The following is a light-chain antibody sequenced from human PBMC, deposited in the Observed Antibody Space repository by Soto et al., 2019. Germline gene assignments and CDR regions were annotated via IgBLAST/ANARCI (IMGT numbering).Light chain of an antibody. CDR3: SAWDASLNGYV. Sequence: QSVLTQPPSASGTPGQRLTISFSGSSSNIGSKTVNWYQQLPGTAPKLLIYSNYQRPSGVPDRFSGSKSGTSASLAISGLQSEDEAEYYCSAWDASLNGYVFGTGTKLTVL. J-gene: IGLJ1*01. CDR1: SSNIGSKT. V-gene: IGLV1-44*01. CDR2: SNY.